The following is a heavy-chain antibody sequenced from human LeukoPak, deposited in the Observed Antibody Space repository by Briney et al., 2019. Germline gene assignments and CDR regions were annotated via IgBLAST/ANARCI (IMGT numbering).Heavy chain of an antibody. CDR3: ARDKFNRFGDSHWFDP. CDR1: GGSISSSSYY. J-gene: IGHJ5*02. CDR2: IYYSGST. V-gene: IGHV4-39*07. D-gene: IGHD3-10*01. Sequence: KPSETLSLTCTVSGGSISSSSYYWGWIRQPPGKGLEWIGSIYYSGSTYYNPSLKSRVTISVDTSKNQFSLKLSSVTAADTAVYYCARDKFNRFGDSHWFDPWGQGTLVTVSS.